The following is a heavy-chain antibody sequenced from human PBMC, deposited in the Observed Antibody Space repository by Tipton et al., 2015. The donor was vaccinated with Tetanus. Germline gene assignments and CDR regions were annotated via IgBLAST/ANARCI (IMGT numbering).Heavy chain of an antibody. J-gene: IGHJ4*02. CDR3: AGIHDQGSAMAEFDY. CDR1: GYSFTSYW. D-gene: IGHD5-18*01. Sequence: QLVQSGAEVKKPGESLKISCKGSGYSFTSYWIGWVRQMPGKGLEWMGIIYPGDSDTRYSTSFQGQVTISADKSISTAYLQWSSLKASDTAMYYCAGIHDQGSAMAEFDYWGQGTLVTVSP. CDR2: IYPGDSDT. V-gene: IGHV5-51*01.